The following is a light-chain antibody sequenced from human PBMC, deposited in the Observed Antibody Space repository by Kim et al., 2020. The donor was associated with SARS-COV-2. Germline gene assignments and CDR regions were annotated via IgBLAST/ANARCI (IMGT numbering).Light chain of an antibody. J-gene: IGLJ3*02. V-gene: IGLV3-21*04. Sequence: SYELTQPPSVSVVPGKTARITCGGNNIGSKSVHWYQQKPGQAPVLVIYYDSDRPSGIPERFSGSNSGNTATLTISRVEAGDEADYYCQVWDSSSDHRGVFGGGTQLTVL. CDR2: YDS. CDR3: QVWDSSSDHRGV. CDR1: NIGSKS.